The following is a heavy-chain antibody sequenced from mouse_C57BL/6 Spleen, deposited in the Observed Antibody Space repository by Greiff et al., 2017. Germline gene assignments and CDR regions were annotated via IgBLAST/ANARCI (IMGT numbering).Heavy chain of an antibody. V-gene: IGHV1-82*01. CDR2: IYPGDGDT. CDR1: GYAFSSSW. J-gene: IGHJ3*01. Sequence: VKLMESGPELVKPGASVKISCKASGYAFSSSWMNWVKQRPGKGLEWIGRIYPGDGDTNYNGKFKGKATLTADKSSSTAYMQLSSLTSEDSAVYFCARSPGSPWFAYWGQGTLVTVSA. D-gene: IGHD1-1*01. CDR3: ARSPGSPWFAY.